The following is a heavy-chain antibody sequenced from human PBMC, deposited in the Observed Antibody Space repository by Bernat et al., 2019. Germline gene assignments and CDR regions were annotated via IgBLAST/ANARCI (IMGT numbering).Heavy chain of an antibody. CDR1: GESVSTNSAA. CDR3: ARYSTTDGGMDV. J-gene: IGHJ6*02. Sequence: QVQLQQSGPGLVKPSQTLSLTCAISGESVSTNSAAWNWIRQSPSRGLEWLGRTYYRSKWYNDYAVSVKSRITIKPDTSKNHFSLQLNSVSPEDTAVYYCARYSTTDGGMDVWGQGTTVTVSS. CDR2: TYYRSKWYN. V-gene: IGHV6-1*01. D-gene: IGHD4-11*01.